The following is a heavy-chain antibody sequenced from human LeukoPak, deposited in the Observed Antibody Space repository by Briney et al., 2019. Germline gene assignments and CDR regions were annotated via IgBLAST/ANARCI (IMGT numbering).Heavy chain of an antibody. CDR3: ARDARGFVPRGYFDY. Sequence: PGGSLRLSCAASGFTFSSYSMNWVRQAPGKGLEWVSSISSSSSYIYSADSVKGRFTISRDNAKNTLYLQMNSLRAEDTAVYYCARDARGFVPRGYFDYWGQGTLVTVSS. CDR1: GFTFSSYS. D-gene: IGHD3-10*01. V-gene: IGHV3-21*01. CDR2: ISSSSSYI. J-gene: IGHJ4*02.